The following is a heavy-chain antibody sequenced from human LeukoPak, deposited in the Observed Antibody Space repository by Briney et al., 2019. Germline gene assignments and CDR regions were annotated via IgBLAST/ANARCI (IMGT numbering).Heavy chain of an antibody. J-gene: IGHJ4*02. D-gene: IGHD3-9*01. CDR3: KQKTAYEILTGYYSSTYFDY. CDR1: GFTFSSYA. Sequence: PVRSLRLSCAASGFTFSSYAMSWFLQAPGKGLDYVSATSGSCGSKYYADSVKCRFTISRDNSKNTLYLQMNSLRAEDTAVFFFKQKTAYEILTGYYSSTYFDYWGQGTLVTVSS. V-gene: IGHV3-23*01. CDR2: TSGSCGSK.